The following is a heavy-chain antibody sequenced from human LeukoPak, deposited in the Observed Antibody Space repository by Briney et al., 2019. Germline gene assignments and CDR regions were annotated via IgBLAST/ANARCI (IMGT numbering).Heavy chain of an antibody. D-gene: IGHD6-6*01. CDR2: ISGSGGST. V-gene: IGHV3-23*01. J-gene: IGHJ4*02. CDR3: ARGLYSSSP. Sequence: PGGSLRLSCAASGFTFSNYAMNWVRQAPEKGLEWVSAISGSGGSTYYADSVKGRFTISRDNSKNTLYLQVNSLRAEDTAVYYCARGLYSSSPWGQGILVTVSS. CDR1: GFTFSNYA.